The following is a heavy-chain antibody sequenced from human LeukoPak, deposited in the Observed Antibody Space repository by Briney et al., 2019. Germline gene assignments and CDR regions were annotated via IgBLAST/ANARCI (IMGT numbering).Heavy chain of an antibody. V-gene: IGHV1-69*13. CDR2: IIPIFGTA. Sequence: SVKVSCKASGGTFSSYAISGVRQAPGQGLEGMGGIIPIFGTANYAQKFQGRVTITADESTSTAYMELSSLRYEDTAVYYCASRYCSGGSCYSASEESWFDPWGQGTLVTVSS. D-gene: IGHD2-15*01. J-gene: IGHJ5*02. CDR1: GGTFSSYA. CDR3: ASRYCSGGSCYSASEESWFDP.